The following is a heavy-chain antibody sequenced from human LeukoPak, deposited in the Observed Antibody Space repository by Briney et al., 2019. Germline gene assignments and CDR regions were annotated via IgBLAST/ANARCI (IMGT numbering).Heavy chain of an antibody. D-gene: IGHD6-13*01. V-gene: IGHV4-34*01. CDR1: GGSISSYY. Sequence: ETSETMSLTCTVSGGSISSYYWSWIRQPPGKGLEWIGEINHSGNTNYNPSLKSRVTISLDTSKNQFSLKVSSVTAADTAVYYCARKTAANTLIKWGRYFYYMDVWGKGTTVTVSS. CDR3: ARKTAANTLIKWGRYFYYMDV. J-gene: IGHJ6*03. CDR2: INHSGNT.